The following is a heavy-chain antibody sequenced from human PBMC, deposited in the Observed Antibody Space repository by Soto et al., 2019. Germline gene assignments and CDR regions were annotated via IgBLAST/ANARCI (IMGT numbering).Heavy chain of an antibody. V-gene: IGHV4-34*01. CDR1: WFLRWFY. J-gene: IGHJ5*02. CDR2: INHSGST. CDR3: ARRSAAGP. Sequence: QVQLTEVGAGIVKASEDPFPNLAGLCWFLRWFYWGRIRQPPGKGLEWIGEINHSGSTNYNPSLKSRVTISVDTSKNQFSLKLSSVTAADTAVYYCARRSAAGPWGQGTLVTVSS. D-gene: IGHD6-25*01.